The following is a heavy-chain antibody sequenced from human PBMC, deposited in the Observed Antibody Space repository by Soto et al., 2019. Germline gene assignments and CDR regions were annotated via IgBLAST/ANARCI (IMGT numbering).Heavy chain of an antibody. D-gene: IGHD6-6*01. CDR1: GGSVSSGNYC. CDR3: ARSHQWNSSPEYYFDY. V-gene: IGHV4-61*01. CDR2: IFHTGTT. J-gene: IGHJ4*02. Sequence: SETLSLTCTVSGGSVSSGNYCWSWIRQPPGKGLEWIGYIFHTGTTNYNPSLKSRVTISLDTSMNQFSLKLSSVTAADTAVYYCARSHQWNSSPEYYFDYWGQGTLVTVSS.